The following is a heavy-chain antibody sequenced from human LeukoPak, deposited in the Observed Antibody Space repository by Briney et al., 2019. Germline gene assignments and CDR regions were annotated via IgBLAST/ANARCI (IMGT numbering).Heavy chain of an antibody. Sequence: GGSLRLSCAASGFIFSSYWMSWVRQAPGKGLEWVANIKQGGSEKYYVDSVKGRFIISRDNAKNSLYLQMNRLRVEDTALYYCARDSLEYTTSSAAYWGQGALVTVSS. CDR3: ARDSLEYTTSSAAY. V-gene: IGHV3-7*01. D-gene: IGHD6-13*01. CDR2: IKQGGSEK. CDR1: GFIFSSYW. J-gene: IGHJ4*02.